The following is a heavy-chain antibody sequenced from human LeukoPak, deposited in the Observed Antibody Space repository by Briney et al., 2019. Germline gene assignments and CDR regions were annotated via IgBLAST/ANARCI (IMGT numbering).Heavy chain of an antibody. D-gene: IGHD4-17*01. J-gene: IGHJ4*02. V-gene: IGHV4-39*01. CDR2: IYYSGST. CDR1: GGSISSSSYY. Sequence: TSETLSLTCTVSGGSISSSSYYWGWIRQPPGKGLEWIGSIYYSGSTYYNPSLKSRVTISVDTSKNQFSLKLSSVTAADTAAYYCARMNGDPVLDYWGQGTLVTVSS. CDR3: ARMNGDPVLDY.